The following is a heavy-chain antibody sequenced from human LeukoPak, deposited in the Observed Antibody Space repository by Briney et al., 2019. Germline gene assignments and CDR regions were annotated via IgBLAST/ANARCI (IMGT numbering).Heavy chain of an antibody. D-gene: IGHD4-17*01. CDR2: IRYDGSNK. V-gene: IGHV3-30*02. CDR3: AKDPTVTGYYFDY. J-gene: IGHJ4*02. CDR1: GFTFSSYG. Sequence: GGSLRLSCAASGFTFSSYGMHWVREAPGKGLEWVAFIRYDGSNKYYADSVKGRFTISRDNSKNTLYLQMNSLRAEDTAVYYCAKDPTVTGYYFDYWGQGTLVTVSS.